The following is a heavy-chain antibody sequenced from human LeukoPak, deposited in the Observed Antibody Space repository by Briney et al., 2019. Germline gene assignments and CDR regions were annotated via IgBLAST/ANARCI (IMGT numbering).Heavy chain of an antibody. CDR3: ATSPRRHFWSGYWLGLVEYYFDY. CDR1: GYTFTSYD. Sequence: ASVKVSCKASGYTFTSYDINWVRQATGQGLEWMGWMNPNSGNTGYAQKFQGRVTMTRSTSISTAYMELSSLRSEDTAVYYCATSPRRHFWSGYWLGLVEYYFDYWGQGTLVTVSS. D-gene: IGHD3-3*02. J-gene: IGHJ4*02. CDR2: MNPNSGNT. V-gene: IGHV1-8*01.